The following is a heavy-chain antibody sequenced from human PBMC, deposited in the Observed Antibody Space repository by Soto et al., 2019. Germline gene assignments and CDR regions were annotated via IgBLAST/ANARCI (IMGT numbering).Heavy chain of an antibody. J-gene: IGHJ6*03. CDR2: ISSNGGST. CDR3: ARAPAATNIPYYMDV. CDR1: GFTFSSYA. V-gene: IGHV3-64*01. D-gene: IGHD2-15*01. Sequence: GGSLRLSCAASGFTFSSYAMHWVRQAPGKGLEYVSAISSNGGSTYYANSVKGRFTISRDNSKNTLYLQMGSLRAEDMAVYYCARAPAATNIPYYMDVWGKGTTVTVSS.